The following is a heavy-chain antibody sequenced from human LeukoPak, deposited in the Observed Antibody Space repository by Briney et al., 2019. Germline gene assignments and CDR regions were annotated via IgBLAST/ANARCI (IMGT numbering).Heavy chain of an antibody. CDR1: GFTFSSYA. CDR2: ISYDGSNK. D-gene: IGHD3-3*01. CDR3: ARGYYDFWSGYSRYFDY. J-gene: IGHJ4*02. V-gene: IGHV3-30*01. Sequence: GGSLRLSCAASGFTFSSYAMHWVRQAPGKGQERVAVISYDGSNKYYADSVKGRFTISRDNSKNTLYLQMNSLRAEDTAVYYCARGYYDFWSGYSRYFDYWGQGTLVSVSS.